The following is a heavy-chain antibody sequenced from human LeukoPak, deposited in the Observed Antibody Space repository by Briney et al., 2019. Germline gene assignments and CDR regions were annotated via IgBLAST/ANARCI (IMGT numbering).Heavy chain of an antibody. Sequence: SVKVSCKASGGTFGRYAISWVRQAPGQGLEWMGGIIPMFGIANYAQKFQGRVTITADESTSTAYMELSSLRSEDTAVYYCARDRPYTGGWRGFDYWGQGTLVTVSS. CDR3: ARDRPYTGGWRGFDY. J-gene: IGHJ4*02. V-gene: IGHV1-69*01. D-gene: IGHD6-19*01. CDR1: GGTFGRYA. CDR2: IIPMFGIA.